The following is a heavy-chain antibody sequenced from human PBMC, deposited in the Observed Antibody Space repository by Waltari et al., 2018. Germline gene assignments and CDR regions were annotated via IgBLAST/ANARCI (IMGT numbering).Heavy chain of an antibody. J-gene: IGHJ5*02. Sequence: QLQLQESGPRLVKPSETLSLACAVSGGSISSAPYSWAWIRQPPGKGLEWIVTMYVRRSASYNSSLKSRVTISVETSKNQISLKGTSMTAADTAVYYCARHNRRPLGVGWFDPWGQGTLVTVSS. CDR2: MYVRRSA. D-gene: IGHD6-13*01. CDR1: GGSISSAPYS. CDR3: ARHNRRPLGVGWFDP. V-gene: IGHV4-39*01.